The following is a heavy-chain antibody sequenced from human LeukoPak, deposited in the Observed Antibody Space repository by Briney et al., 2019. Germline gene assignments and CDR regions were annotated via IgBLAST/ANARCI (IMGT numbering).Heavy chain of an antibody. Sequence: PGGSLRLSCVASGFNFNSYSMNWVRQAPGKGLEWISYIISGSSTIYYADSVKGRFTISRDNAKNSLYLQMNSLRAEDTAVYYCAKDQYFGQQLTPDYWGQGTLVTVSS. CDR1: GFNFNSYS. J-gene: IGHJ4*02. D-gene: IGHD6-13*01. V-gene: IGHV3-48*04. CDR3: AKDQYFGQQLTPDY. CDR2: IISGSSTI.